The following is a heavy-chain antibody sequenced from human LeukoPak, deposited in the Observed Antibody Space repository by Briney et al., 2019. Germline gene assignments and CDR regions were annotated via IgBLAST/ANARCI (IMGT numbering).Heavy chain of an antibody. V-gene: IGHV4-4*02. J-gene: IGHJ4*02. CDR3: ATVENGYAGYY. CDR1: GDSISSSNW. D-gene: IGHD5-12*01. Sequence: SGTLSLTCAVSGDSISSSNWWTWVRQPPGRGLEWIGEIHHGGSTHYNPSLKSRVTILVDKSNNQFSLVLSSVTAADTAVYYCATVENGYAGYYWGQGTLVTVSS. CDR2: IHHGGST.